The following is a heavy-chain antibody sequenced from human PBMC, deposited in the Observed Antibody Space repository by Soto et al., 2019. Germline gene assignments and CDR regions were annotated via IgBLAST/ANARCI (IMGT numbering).Heavy chain of an antibody. D-gene: IGHD1-26*01. CDR1: GFTFSSYW. J-gene: IGHJ3*02. CDR3: ARSGAHDPFDI. Sequence: GGSLRLSCEASGFTFSSYWMSWVRQGLGKGLEWVANIKKDGSEKYYVDSVKGRFAISRDNAKNSLYLQMNSLRAEDTAVYYCARSGAHDPFDIWGQGTMVTV. CDR2: IKKDGSEK. V-gene: IGHV3-7*03.